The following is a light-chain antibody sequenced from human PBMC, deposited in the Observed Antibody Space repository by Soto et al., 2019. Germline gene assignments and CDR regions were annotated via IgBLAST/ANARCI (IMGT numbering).Light chain of an antibody. CDR3: QQYGSSPPWT. CDR2: GAS. J-gene: IGKJ1*01. V-gene: IGKV3-20*01. CDR1: QSVSSSF. Sequence: EIVLTQSPGTLSLSPGERATLSCRASQSVSSSFLAWYQQKPGQAPRLLIYGASSMATGIPDRFSGSGSGREFTLTISRLEPEDFAVYYCQQYGSSPPWTFGQGTKVEIK.